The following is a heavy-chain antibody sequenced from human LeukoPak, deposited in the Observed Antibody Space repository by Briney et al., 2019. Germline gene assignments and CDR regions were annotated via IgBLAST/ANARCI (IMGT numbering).Heavy chain of an antibody. J-gene: IGHJ4*02. CDR3: ARAKPKNMVRGLIMRRESRYYFDY. Sequence: GGSLRLSCAASGFTFSSYAMSWVRQAPGKGLEWVSAISGSGGSTYYADSVKGRFTISRDNSKNTLYLQMNSLRAEDTAVYYCARAKPKNMVRGLIMRRESRYYFDYWGQGTLVTVSS. D-gene: IGHD3-10*01. V-gene: IGHV3-23*01. CDR1: GFTFSSYA. CDR2: ISGSGGST.